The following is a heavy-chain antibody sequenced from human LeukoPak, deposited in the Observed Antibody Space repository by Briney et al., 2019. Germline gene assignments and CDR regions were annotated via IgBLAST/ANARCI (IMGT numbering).Heavy chain of an antibody. CDR3: ARGESGYSYGDFDY. D-gene: IGHD5-18*01. CDR1: GFTFSSYS. V-gene: IGHV3-21*01. Sequence: PGGSLRLSCAASGFTFSSYSMNWVRQAPGKGLEWVSSISSSSSYIYYADSVKGRFTISRDNAKNSLYLQMNSLRAEDTAVYYCARGESGYSYGDFDYWGQGTLVTVSS. J-gene: IGHJ4*02. CDR2: ISSSSSYI.